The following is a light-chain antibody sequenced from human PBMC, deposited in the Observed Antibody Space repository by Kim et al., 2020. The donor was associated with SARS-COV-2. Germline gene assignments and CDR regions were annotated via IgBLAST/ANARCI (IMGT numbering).Light chain of an antibody. CDR2: EDN. CDR1: SGSIASNY. Sequence: NFMLTQPHSVSESPGKTVTISCTRSSGSIASNYVQWYQQRPGSAPTTVIYEDNQRPSGVPDRFSGSIDSSSNSAYLTISGLKTEDEADYYCQSYDSSNQGVFGGGTQLTVL. V-gene: IGLV6-57*04. J-gene: IGLJ3*02. CDR3: QSYDSSNQGV.